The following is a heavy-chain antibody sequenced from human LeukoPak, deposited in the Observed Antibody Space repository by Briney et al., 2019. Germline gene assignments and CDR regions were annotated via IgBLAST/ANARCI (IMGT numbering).Heavy chain of an antibody. V-gene: IGHV4-59*01. Sequence: PSETLSLTCTVSGGSISSYYWNWIRRPPGKGLEWIGYIYYSGTTNYNPSLKSRVTISVDTSKNQSSLKLSSVTAADTAVYYCARGVYIAAAQYGYWGQGTLVTVSS. CDR2: IYYSGTT. CDR1: GGSISSYY. D-gene: IGHD6-13*01. J-gene: IGHJ4*02. CDR3: ARGVYIAAAQYGY.